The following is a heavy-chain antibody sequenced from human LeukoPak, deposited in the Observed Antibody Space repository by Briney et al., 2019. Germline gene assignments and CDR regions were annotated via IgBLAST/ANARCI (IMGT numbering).Heavy chain of an antibody. J-gene: IGHJ6*02. Sequence: SQTLSLTCTVSGGSISSGDYYWSWIRQPPGKGLEWIGYIYYSGSTYYNPSPKSRVTISVDTSKNQFSLKLSSVTAADTAVYYCARVVATIRIKYGMDVWGQGTTVTVSS. CDR3: ARVVATIRIKYGMDV. CDR1: GGSISSGDYY. D-gene: IGHD5-12*01. CDR2: IYYSGST. V-gene: IGHV4-30-4*01.